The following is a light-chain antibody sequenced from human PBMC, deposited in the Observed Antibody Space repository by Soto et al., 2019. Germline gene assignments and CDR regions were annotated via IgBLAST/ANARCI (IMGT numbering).Light chain of an antibody. CDR1: QSVSSSY. J-gene: IGKJ1*01. V-gene: IGKV3-20*01. Sequence: EIVLTQSPGTPSLSPGERATLSCRASQSVSSSYLAWYQQKPGQAPRLLIYGASSRATGIPDRFSGSGSGTDFTLTISRLEPEEFAVYYCQQYGSSPQTFGQGTKVEIK. CDR3: QQYGSSPQT. CDR2: GAS.